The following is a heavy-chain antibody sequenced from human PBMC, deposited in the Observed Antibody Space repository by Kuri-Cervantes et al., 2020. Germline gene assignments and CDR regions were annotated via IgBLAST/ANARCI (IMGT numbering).Heavy chain of an antibody. CDR3: ARGPPAAAGTLNY. CDR1: GCTFTSYD. J-gene: IGHJ4*02. CDR2: MNPNSGNT. Sequence: ASVKVSCKASGCTFTSYDINWVRQATGQGLEWMGWMNPNSGNTGYAQKFQGRVTMTRNTSISTAYMELSSLRSEDTAVYYCARGPPAAAGTLNYWGQGTLVTVSS. D-gene: IGHD6-13*01. V-gene: IGHV1-8*01.